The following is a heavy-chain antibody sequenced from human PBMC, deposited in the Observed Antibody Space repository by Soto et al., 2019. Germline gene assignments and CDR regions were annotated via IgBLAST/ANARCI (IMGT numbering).Heavy chain of an antibody. V-gene: IGHV1-69*02. CDR3: ARHTYIAAAGSMAFDI. CDR1: GGTFSNYT. D-gene: IGHD6-13*01. Sequence: SVKVSCKASGGTFSNYTISWVRQAPGQGLEWMGRIIPILGIANYAQKFQGRVTITADKSTSTAYMELSSLRSEDTAVYYCARHTYIAAAGSMAFDIWGQGTMVTVSS. CDR2: IIPILGIA. J-gene: IGHJ3*02.